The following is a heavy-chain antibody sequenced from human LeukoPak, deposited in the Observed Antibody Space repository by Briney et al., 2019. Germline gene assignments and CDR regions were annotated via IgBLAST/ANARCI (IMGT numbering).Heavy chain of an antibody. CDR1: GGSISGSSYY. Sequence: SETLSLTCTVSGGSISGSSYYWGWIRQPPGKGLEWIGSIYYSGSTYYNPSLKSRVTISVDTSKNQSSLKLSFVTAADTAVYYCASDPDILRPVRYFDYWGQGTLVTVSS. V-gene: IGHV4-39*01. J-gene: IGHJ4*02. CDR3: ASDPDILRPVRYFDY. D-gene: IGHD3-9*01. CDR2: IYYSGST.